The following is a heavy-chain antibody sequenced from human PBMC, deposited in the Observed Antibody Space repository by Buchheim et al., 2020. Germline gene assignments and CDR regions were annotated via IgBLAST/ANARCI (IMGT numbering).Heavy chain of an antibody. CDR1: GFTFSSYS. CDR2: ISSSSSYI. V-gene: IGHV3-21*01. Sequence: EVQLVESGGGLVKPGGSLRLSCAASGFTFSSYSMNWVRQALGKGLEWVSSISSSSSYIYYADSVKGRFTISRENAKNSLYLQMNSLRAEDTAVYYCAREGDSSGYYYYYYYGMDVWGQGTT. D-gene: IGHD3-22*01. CDR3: AREGDSSGYYYYYYYGMDV. J-gene: IGHJ6*02.